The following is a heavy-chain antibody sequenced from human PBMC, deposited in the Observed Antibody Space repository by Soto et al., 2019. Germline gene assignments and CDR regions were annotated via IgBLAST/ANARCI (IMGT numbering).Heavy chain of an antibody. D-gene: IGHD1-7*01. CDR1: GFTFSGYY. CDR2: ISYDGSTE. CDR3: ARELELIGYYYGMDV. J-gene: IGHJ6*02. Sequence: PGGSLRLSCAASGFTFSGYYMHWVRQAPGKGLEWVAVISYDGSTEYYADSVKGRFTISRDNAKNSLYLQMNSLRAEDTAVYYCARELELIGYYYGMDVWGQGTTVTVSS. V-gene: IGHV3-30*03.